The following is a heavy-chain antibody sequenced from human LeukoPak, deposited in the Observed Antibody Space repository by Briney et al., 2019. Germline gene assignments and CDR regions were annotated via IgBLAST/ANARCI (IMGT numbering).Heavy chain of an antibody. Sequence: PGGSLRLSCAASGFTFSSYSMNWVRQAPGKGLEWVSSISSSSSYIYYADSVKGRFTISRDNAKNSLYLQMNSLRAEDTAVYYCAREYYDIRRDYYGMDVWGQGTTVTVSS. V-gene: IGHV3-21*01. CDR3: AREYYDIRRDYYGMDV. D-gene: IGHD3-9*01. J-gene: IGHJ6*02. CDR1: GFTFSSYS. CDR2: ISSSSSYI.